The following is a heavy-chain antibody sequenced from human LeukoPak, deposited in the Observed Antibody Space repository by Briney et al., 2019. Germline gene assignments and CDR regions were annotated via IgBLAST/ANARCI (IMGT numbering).Heavy chain of an antibody. J-gene: IGHJ4*02. V-gene: IGHV3-48*04. Sequence: GGSLRLSCAASGFTFSSYSMNWVRQAPGKGLEWVSYISSSSSTIYYADSVKGRFTISRDNAKNSLYLQMNSLRAEDTAVYYCARGYCSSPTCLGRPYFDHWGQGTLVTVSS. D-gene: IGHD2-2*01. CDR1: GFTFSSYS. CDR3: ARGYCSSPTCLGRPYFDH. CDR2: ISSSSSTI.